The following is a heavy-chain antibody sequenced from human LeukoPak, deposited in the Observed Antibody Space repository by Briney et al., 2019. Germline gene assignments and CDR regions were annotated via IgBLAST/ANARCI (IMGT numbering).Heavy chain of an antibody. CDR3: ARQRIAARSIFYYYMDV. CDR1: GGSFSGYY. CDR2: INHSGST. J-gene: IGHJ6*03. Sequence: SETLSLTCAVYGGSFSGYYWSWIRQPPGKGLEWIGEINHSGSTNYNPSLKSRVTISVDTSKNQFSLKLSSVTAADTAVYYCARQRIAARSIFYYYMDVWGKGTTVTVSS. V-gene: IGHV4-34*01. D-gene: IGHD6-6*01.